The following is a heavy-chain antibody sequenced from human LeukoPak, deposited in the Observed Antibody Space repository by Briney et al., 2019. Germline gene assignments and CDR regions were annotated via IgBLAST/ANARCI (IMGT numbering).Heavy chain of an antibody. J-gene: IGHJ4*02. CDR2: ISWDGGST. V-gene: IGHV3-43D*04. Sequence: GRSLRLSCAASGFTFSSYAMHWVRQAPGKGLEWVSLISWDGGSTYYADSVKGRFTLSRDNSKNSLSLQMNSLRAEDTALYYCAKDGKNYFDYWGQGTLVTVSS. CDR3: AKDGKNYFDY. CDR1: GFTFSSYA.